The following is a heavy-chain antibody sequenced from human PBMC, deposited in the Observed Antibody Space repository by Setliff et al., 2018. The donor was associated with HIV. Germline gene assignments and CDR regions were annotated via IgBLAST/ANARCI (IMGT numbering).Heavy chain of an antibody. D-gene: IGHD5-12*01. V-gene: IGHV1-2*02. Sequence: GASVKVSCKASGYTFTGYYMHWVRQAPGQGLEWMGWINPNSGGTNYAQKFQGRVTMTRDTSISTAYMELSRLRSDDTAVYYCARVGRNCVATMSADYYYYMDVWGKGTTVTVSS. CDR1: GYTFTGYY. J-gene: IGHJ6*03. CDR2: INPNSGGT. CDR3: ARVGRNCVATMSADYYYYMDV.